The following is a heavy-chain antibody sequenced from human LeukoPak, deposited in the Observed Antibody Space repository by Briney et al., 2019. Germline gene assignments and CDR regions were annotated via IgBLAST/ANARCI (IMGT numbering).Heavy chain of an antibody. CDR2: INPNSGGT. CDR3: ASGTEIATAGTPLY. D-gene: IGHD6-13*01. CDR1: VYTFTAYY. J-gene: IGHJ4*02. Sequence: GASVRVSPKPSVYTFTAYYMYWGRQGPGQGREWMGWINPNSGGTTYAQKFQGRFTMTSDTSISTAYMELSRLRSDDTAVYYCASGTEIATAGTPLYWGQGPLVTLSS. V-gene: IGHV1-2*02.